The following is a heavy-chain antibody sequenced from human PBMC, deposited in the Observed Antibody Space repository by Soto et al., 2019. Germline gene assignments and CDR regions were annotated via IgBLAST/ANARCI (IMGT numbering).Heavy chain of an antibody. CDR1: GGSISSYY. J-gene: IGHJ4*02. V-gene: IGHV4-59*01. D-gene: IGHD2-15*01. CDR3: ARDCSGGSCYDY. CDR2: IYYSGST. Sequence: QVQLQESGPGLVKPSETLSLTCTVSGGSISSYYWGWIRQPPGKGLEWIGYIYYSGSTNYNPSLKSRVTISVDPSKRQFAPKLSSVPAAATAVYYCARDCSGGSCYDYWGQGTLVTVSS.